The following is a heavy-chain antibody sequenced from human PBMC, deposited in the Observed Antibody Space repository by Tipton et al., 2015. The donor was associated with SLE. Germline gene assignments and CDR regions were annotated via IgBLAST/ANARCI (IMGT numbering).Heavy chain of an antibody. V-gene: IGHV3-20*04. J-gene: IGHJ6*03. CDR3: ARSQRVQHNYYYYMDV. CDR2: INWNGGTA. D-gene: IGHD6-13*01. CDR1: GFSFDDHG. Sequence: VQLVQSGGGVVRPGGSLRLSCEASGFSFDDHGMTWVRQAPGKGLEWVCGINWNGGTAGYVGSVRGRFTISRDNAKNSLYLQMNSLRAEDTAVYYCARSQRVQHNYYYYMDVWGKGTTVTVSS.